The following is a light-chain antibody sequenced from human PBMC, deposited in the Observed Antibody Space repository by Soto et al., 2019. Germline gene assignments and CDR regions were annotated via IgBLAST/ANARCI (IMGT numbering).Light chain of an antibody. CDR3: MQALLTPST. Sequence: DIVMTQSPLSLPVTPGEPASISCRASQSLLHSNGYNYLDWYLQKPGQSPQLLIYLGSNRASGVLDRFSGSGSGTDFTLKISRVEAEDVGVYYCMQALLTPSTFGQGTRL. V-gene: IGKV2-28*01. CDR2: LGS. CDR1: QSLLHSNGYNY. J-gene: IGKJ5*01.